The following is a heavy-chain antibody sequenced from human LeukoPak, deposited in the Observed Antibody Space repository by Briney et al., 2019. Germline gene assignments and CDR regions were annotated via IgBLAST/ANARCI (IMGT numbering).Heavy chain of an antibody. Sequence: GESLKISCKGSGYTFTSYWIGWVRQLPGKGLEWMGIIYPGDSDTRYSPSFQGQVAISADKSISTAYLQWSSLKASDTAIYYCARQRLGFGGNSGFDYWGQGTLVTVSS. D-gene: IGHD4-23*01. CDR3: ARQRLGFGGNSGFDY. CDR1: GYTFTSYW. J-gene: IGHJ4*02. V-gene: IGHV5-51*01. CDR2: IYPGDSDT.